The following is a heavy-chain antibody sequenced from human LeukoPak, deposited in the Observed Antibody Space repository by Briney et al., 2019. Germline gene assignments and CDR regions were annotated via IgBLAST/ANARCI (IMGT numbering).Heavy chain of an antibody. V-gene: IGHV3-30*18. J-gene: IGHJ6*02. D-gene: IGHD1-26*01. CDR1: GFTFSSYG. CDR2: ISYDGSNK. Sequence: TGGSLRLSCAASGFTFSSYGMHWVRQAPGKGLEWVAVISYDGSNKYYADSVKGRFTISRDNSKSTLYLQMNSLRAEDTSIYYCAKDRRGSYWGYYGMDVWGQGTTVTVSS. CDR3: AKDRRGSYWGYYGMDV.